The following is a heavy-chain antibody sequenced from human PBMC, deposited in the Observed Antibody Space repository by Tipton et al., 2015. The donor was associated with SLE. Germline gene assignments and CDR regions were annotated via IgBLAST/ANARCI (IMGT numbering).Heavy chain of an antibody. CDR3: ARGDSNGYFAY. J-gene: IGHJ4*02. CDR1: GGSINTSDYF. D-gene: IGHD3-22*01. V-gene: IGHV4-39*07. Sequence: TLSLTCTVSGGSINTSDYFWGWIRQPPGKGLEWIGEINHSGSTNYNPSLKSRVTISVDTSKNQFSLKLSSVTAADTAVYYCARGDSNGYFAYWGQGTLVTVSS. CDR2: INHSGST.